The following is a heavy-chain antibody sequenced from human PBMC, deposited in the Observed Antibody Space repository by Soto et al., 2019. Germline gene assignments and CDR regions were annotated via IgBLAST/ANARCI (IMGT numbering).Heavy chain of an antibody. D-gene: IGHD6-19*01. Sequence: VQLVESGGGVVQPGRSLRLSCAASGFTFSDYAMHWVRQAPGKGLEWVAVVSHDGRNTHYADSVKGRFTISRDSSKNTVSVEMTTLRSEHTAVYYCAKGGRQWLVTSDFNYWGQGALVTVSS. CDR1: GFTFSDYA. V-gene: IGHV3-30*18. CDR3: AKGGRQWLVTSDFNY. J-gene: IGHJ4*02. CDR2: VSHDGRNT.